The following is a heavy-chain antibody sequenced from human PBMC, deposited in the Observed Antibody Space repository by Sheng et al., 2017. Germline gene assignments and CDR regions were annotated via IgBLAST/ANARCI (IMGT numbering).Heavy chain of an antibody. CDR2: IYHSGDT. D-gene: IGHD3-16*01. J-gene: IGHJ4*02. CDR1: GYSISSGYY. Sequence: QVQLQESGPGLVKPSETLSLTCTVSGYSISSGYYWGWIRQPPGKGMEWIGNIYHSGDTHYNPSLRSRVTMSVDTSKNQFSLRLSSVTAADTAVFYCARWRGGSEYFDYWGQGNPGHRLL. V-gene: IGHV4-38-2*02. CDR3: ARWRGGSEYFDY.